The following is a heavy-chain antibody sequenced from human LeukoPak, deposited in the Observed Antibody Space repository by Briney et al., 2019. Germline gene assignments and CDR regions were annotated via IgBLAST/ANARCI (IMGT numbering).Heavy chain of an antibody. CDR3: ARGLSYCTNGVCYSRWIDY. Sequence: SETLSLTCAVYGGSFSGYYWSWIRQPPGKGLEWIGEINHSGSTNYNPSLKSRVTISVDTSKNQFSLKLSSVTAADTAVYYCARGLSYCTNGVCYSRWIDYWGQGTLVTVSS. D-gene: IGHD2-8*01. CDR1: GGSFSGYY. V-gene: IGHV4-34*01. CDR2: INHSGST. J-gene: IGHJ4*02.